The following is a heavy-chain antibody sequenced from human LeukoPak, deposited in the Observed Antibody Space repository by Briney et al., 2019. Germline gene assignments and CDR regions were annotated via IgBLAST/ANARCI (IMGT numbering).Heavy chain of an antibody. D-gene: IGHD3-10*01. CDR3: ARPGPGSGSYFPLDY. CDR1: GGTFSSYA. Sequence: SVKVSCKASGGTFSSYAISWVRQASGQGLEWMGGIIPIFGTANYAQKFQGRVTITADESSSTAYMELSSLRSEDTAVYYCARPGPGSGSYFPLDYWGQRTLVTVSS. CDR2: IIPIFGTA. V-gene: IGHV1-69*01. J-gene: IGHJ4*02.